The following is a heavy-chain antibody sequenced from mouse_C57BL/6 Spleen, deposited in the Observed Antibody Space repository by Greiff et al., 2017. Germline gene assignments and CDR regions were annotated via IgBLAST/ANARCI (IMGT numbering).Heavy chain of an antibody. J-gene: IGHJ2*01. CDR2: IDPSDSET. Sequence: QVQLQQPGAELVRPGSSVKLSCKASGYTFTSYWMHWVKQRPIQGLEWIGNIDPSDSETHYNQKFKDKATLTVDKSSSTAYMQLSSLTSEDSAIYYYARWRITTGTDLDYWGQGTTLTVSA. CDR3: ARWRITTGTDLDY. V-gene: IGHV1-52*01. CDR1: GYTFTSYW. D-gene: IGHD1-2*01.